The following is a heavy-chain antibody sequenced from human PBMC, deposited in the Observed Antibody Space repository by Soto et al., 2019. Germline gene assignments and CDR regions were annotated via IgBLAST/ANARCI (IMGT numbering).Heavy chain of an antibody. V-gene: IGHV3-23*01. J-gene: IGHJ4*02. CDR1: GFTFSSYA. CDR3: AKRQYRTPAAIPSYFDY. Sequence: GGSLRLSCAASGFTFSSYAMSWVRQAPGKGLEWVSAISGSGGSTYYADSVKGRFTISRDNSKNTLYLQMNSLRAEDTAVYYCAKRQYRTPAAIPSYFDYWGQGTLVTVSS. D-gene: IGHD2-2*02. CDR2: ISGSGGST.